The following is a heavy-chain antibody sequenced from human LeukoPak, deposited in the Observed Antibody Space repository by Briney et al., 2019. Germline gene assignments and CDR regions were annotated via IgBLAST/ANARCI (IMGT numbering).Heavy chain of an antibody. CDR3: ARMLTIFGVVIPFDY. CDR1: GFTFSSYG. V-gene: IGHV3-30*19. Sequence: PGGSLRLSCAASGFTFSSYGMHWVRQAPGKGLEWVAVISYDGSNKYYADSVKGRFTISRDNSKNTLYLQMNSLRAEDTAVYYCARMLTIFGVVIPFDYWGQGTLVTVSS. CDR2: ISYDGSNK. D-gene: IGHD3-3*01. J-gene: IGHJ4*02.